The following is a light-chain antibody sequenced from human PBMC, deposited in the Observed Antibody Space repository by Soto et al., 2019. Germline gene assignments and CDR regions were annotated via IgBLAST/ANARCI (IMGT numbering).Light chain of an antibody. CDR1: ESVSTN. CDR2: AAS. V-gene: IGKV3-15*01. Sequence: EIEMTQSPATLSLAPGERVTLSCRASESVSTNLAWYQQKAGQAPRLLIYAASTRATGIPARFSGSGSGTEFTLTITSLQPEDFATYYCLQHDTYPRTFGQGTKVDIK. CDR3: LQHDTYPRT. J-gene: IGKJ1*01.